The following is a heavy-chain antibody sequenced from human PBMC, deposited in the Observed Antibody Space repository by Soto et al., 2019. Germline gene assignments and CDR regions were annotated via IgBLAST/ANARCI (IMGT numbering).Heavy chain of an antibody. J-gene: IGHJ4*02. V-gene: IGHV4-39*01. Sequence: PSETLSLTCTVSGGSISSSSYYWGWIRQPPGKGLEWIGSIYYSGSTYYNPSLKSRVTISVDTSKNQFSLKLSSVTAADTAVYYCASLRFRYGPNDYWGQGTLVTVSS. CDR2: IYYSGST. D-gene: IGHD3-16*01. CDR1: GGSISSSSYY. CDR3: ASLRFRYGPNDY.